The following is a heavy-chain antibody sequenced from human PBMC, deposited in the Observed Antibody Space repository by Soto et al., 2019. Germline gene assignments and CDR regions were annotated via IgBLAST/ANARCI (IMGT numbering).Heavy chain of an antibody. V-gene: IGHV3-48*02. J-gene: IGHJ5*01. D-gene: IGHD1-1*01. Sequence: EVQLVESGGGLVQPGGSLRLSCAASGFTFSSYIMNWVRQTPGKGLEWVSYISSASSNIYYIDSVKGRFTTSRDNAKNSLYLQMNSLRYEATAVYYCTRGQQLGLYNWFDSWGQGTLVTVSS. CDR1: GFTFSSYI. CDR3: TRGQQLGLYNWFDS. CDR2: ISSASSNI.